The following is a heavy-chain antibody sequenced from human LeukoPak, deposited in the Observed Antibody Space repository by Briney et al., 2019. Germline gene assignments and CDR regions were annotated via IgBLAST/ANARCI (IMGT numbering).Heavy chain of an antibody. Sequence: ASVKVSCKASGYTFTSYYMHWVRQAPGQGLEWMGIINPSGGSTGYAQKFQGRVTMTRDTSTSTVYMELSSLRSEDTAVYYCARAENTGYSRALAMRENWFDPWGQGTLVTVSS. V-gene: IGHV1-46*03. CDR1: GYTFTSYY. D-gene: IGHD6-13*01. J-gene: IGHJ5*02. CDR3: ARAENTGYSRALAMRENWFDP. CDR2: INPSGGST.